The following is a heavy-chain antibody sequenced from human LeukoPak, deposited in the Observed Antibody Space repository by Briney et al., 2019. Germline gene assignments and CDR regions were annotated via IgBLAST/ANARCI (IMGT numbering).Heavy chain of an antibody. J-gene: IGHJ3*02. D-gene: IGHD3-22*01. CDR2: INPSGGST. V-gene: IGHV1-46*01. Sequence: GASVKVSCKASGYTSTSYYMHWVRQAPGQGLEWMGIINPSGGSTSYAQKFQGRVTMTRDTSTSTVYMELSSLRSEDTAVYYCARVYYYDSSGYYSTLYGAFDIWGQGTMVTVSS. CDR1: GYTSTSYY. CDR3: ARVYYYDSSGYYSTLYGAFDI.